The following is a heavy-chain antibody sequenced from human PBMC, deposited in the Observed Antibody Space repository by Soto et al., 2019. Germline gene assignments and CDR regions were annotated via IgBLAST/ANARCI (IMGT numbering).Heavy chain of an antibody. CDR3: EMVDVYVTPSPQDV. D-gene: IGHD3-16*01. CDR1: GYTFTSYY. V-gene: IGHV1-18*04. J-gene: IGHJ6*02. Sequence: ASLKVSCKASGYTFTSYYMHWARQAPGQGLEWMGWINTYNGKTNYAQNLQGRVTLTTDTSTSTAYMELRSLRSNDTAIYYCEMVDVYVTPSPQDVWGQGTTVTVSS. CDR2: INTYNGKT.